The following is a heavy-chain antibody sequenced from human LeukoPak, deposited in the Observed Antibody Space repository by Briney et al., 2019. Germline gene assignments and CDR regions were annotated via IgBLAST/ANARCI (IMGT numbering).Heavy chain of an antibody. J-gene: IGHJ4*02. D-gene: IGHD3-22*01. V-gene: IGHV3-30*02. CDR2: IRYDGSNK. CDR3: ANGDSSGYYPFDY. Sequence: PGGSLRLSCAASGFTFSSYGMDWVRQAPGKGLEWVAFIRYDGSNKYYADSVKGRFTISRDNSKNTLYLQMNSLRAEDTAVYYCANGDSSGYYPFDYWGQGTLVTVSS. CDR1: GFTFSSYG.